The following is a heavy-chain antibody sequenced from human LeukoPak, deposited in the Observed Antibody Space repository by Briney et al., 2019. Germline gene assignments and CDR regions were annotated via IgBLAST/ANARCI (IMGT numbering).Heavy chain of an antibody. V-gene: IGHV3-23*01. CDR1: GFTSTKYA. D-gene: IGHD5-12*01. Sequence: LGGSLRLSCAASGFTSTKYAMNWVRQAPGKGLEWVSVLIGSSGSTDYADSVKGRFTISRDNSKNTVFLQMNSLRAEDTAIYYCAKGAYDYIEIGYFDSWGQGTLVTVSS. CDR2: LIGSSGST. CDR3: AKGAYDYIEIGYFDS. J-gene: IGHJ4*02.